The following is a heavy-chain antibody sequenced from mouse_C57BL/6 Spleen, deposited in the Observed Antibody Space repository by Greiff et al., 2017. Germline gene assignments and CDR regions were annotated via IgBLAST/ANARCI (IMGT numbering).Heavy chain of an antibody. CDR2: LNPNNGGT. J-gene: IGHJ2*01. CDR1: GYTFTDYY. D-gene: IGHD4-1*02. Sequence: EVKLQQSGPELVKPGASVQISCKASGYTFTDYYMNWVKQSHGKSLEWIGDLNPNNGGTSYNQKFKGKATLTVDKSSSTAYMELRSLTSEDSAVYYCARSATGTGEDFDYWGQRTTLTVSS. V-gene: IGHV1-26*01. CDR3: ARSATGTGEDFDY.